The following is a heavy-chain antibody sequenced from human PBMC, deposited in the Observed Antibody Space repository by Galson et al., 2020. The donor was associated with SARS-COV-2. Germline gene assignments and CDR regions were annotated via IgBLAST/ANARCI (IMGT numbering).Heavy chain of an antibody. CDR1: GFTFSSYS. J-gene: IGHJ4*02. Sequence: GGSLRLSCAASGFTFSSYSMNWVRQAPGKGLEWVSSISSSSSYIYYADSVKGRFTISRDNAKNSLYLQMNSLRAEDTAVYYCARDGYSSSPEWSYFDYWGQGTLVTVSS. CDR3: ARDGYSSSPEWSYFDY. V-gene: IGHV3-21*01. CDR2: ISSSSSYI. D-gene: IGHD6-6*01.